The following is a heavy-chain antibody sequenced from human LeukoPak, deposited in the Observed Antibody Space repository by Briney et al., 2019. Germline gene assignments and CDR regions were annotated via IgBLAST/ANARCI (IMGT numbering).Heavy chain of an antibody. V-gene: IGHV3-21*01. Sequence: PGGSLRLSCAASGFTFSTYSMNWVRQAPGKGLEWVSSISNSGTYIYYADSVKGRFTVSRDNSKDTVYLQMNSLRTEDTAVYYCAKNRDSSDYPRDFDYWGQGTLVTVSS. CDR2: ISNSGTYI. J-gene: IGHJ4*02. CDR3: AKNRDSSDYPRDFDY. D-gene: IGHD6-19*01. CDR1: GFTFSTYS.